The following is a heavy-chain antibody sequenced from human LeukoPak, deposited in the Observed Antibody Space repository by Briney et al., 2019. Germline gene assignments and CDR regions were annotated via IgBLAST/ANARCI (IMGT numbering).Heavy chain of an antibody. J-gene: IGHJ4*02. CDR1: GFTFSSYA. V-gene: IGHV3-23*01. D-gene: IGHD3-22*01. CDR2: ISGSGGST. CDR3: AKPDSSGYYGSFDY. Sequence: GGSLRLSCAASGFTFSSYAMSWVRQAPGKGLEWVSAISGSGGSTYYADSVKGRFTISRDNSKNMLYLQMNSLRAEDTAVYYCAKPDSSGYYGSFDYWGQGTLVTVSS.